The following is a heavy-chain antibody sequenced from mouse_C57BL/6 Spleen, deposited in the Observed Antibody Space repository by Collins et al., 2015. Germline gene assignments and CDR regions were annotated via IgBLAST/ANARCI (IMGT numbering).Heavy chain of an antibody. D-gene: IGHD2-1*01. V-gene: IGHV3-2*02. Sequence: DVQLQESGPGLVKPSQSLSLTCTVTGYSITSDYAWNWIRQFPGNKLEWMGYISYSGSTSYNPSLKSRISITRDTSKNQFFLQLNSVTTEDTATYYCARGDGNYLYFDYWGQGTTLTVSS. CDR2: ISYSGST. CDR3: ARGDGNYLYFDY. J-gene: IGHJ2*01. CDR1: GYSITSDYA.